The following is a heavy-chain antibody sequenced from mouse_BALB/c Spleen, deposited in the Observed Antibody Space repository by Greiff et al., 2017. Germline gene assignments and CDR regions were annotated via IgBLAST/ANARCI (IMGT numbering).Heavy chain of an antibody. Sequence: EVKVVESGGGLVKPGGSLKLSCAASGFTFSSYAMSWVRQTPEKRLEWVASISSGGSTYYPDSVKGRFTISRDNARNILYLQMSSLRSEDTAMYYCARVRGGYLYYFDYWGQGTTLTVSS. CDR1: GFTFSSYA. J-gene: IGHJ2*01. V-gene: IGHV5-6-5*01. D-gene: IGHD2-2*01. CDR2: ISSGGST. CDR3: ARVRGGYLYYFDY.